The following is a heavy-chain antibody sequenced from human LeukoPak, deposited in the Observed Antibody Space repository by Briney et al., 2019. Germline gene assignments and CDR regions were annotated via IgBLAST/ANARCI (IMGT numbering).Heavy chain of an antibody. CDR3: ARHRARSYYYGSGSLGEGNFDY. D-gene: IGHD3-10*01. CDR1: GGSISSYY. J-gene: IGHJ4*02. CDR2: IYYSGST. Sequence: SETLSLTCTVSGGSISSYYWSWLRQPPGKGLEWIGYIYYSGSTNYNPSLKSRVTISVDTSKNQFSLKLSSVTAADTAVYYCARHRARSYYYGSGSLGEGNFDYWGQGTLVTVSS. V-gene: IGHV4-59*08.